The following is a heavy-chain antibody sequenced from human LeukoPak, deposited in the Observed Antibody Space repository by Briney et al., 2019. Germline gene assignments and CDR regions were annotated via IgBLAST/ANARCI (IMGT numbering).Heavy chain of an antibody. J-gene: IGHJ4*02. D-gene: IGHD6-13*01. CDR1: GFTFSSYG. CDR2: ISYDGSNK. V-gene: IGHV3-30*18. Sequence: GGSLRLSCAASGFTFSSYGMHWVRQAPGKGLEWVAVISYDGSNKYYADSVKGRFTISRDNSKNTLYLQMNSLRAEDTAVYYCAKGGYSSSWYMRSPDYWGQGTLVSVYS. CDR3: AKGGYSSSWYMRSPDY.